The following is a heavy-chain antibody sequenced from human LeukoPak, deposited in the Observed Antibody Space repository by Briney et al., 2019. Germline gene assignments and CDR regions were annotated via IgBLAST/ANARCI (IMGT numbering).Heavy chain of an antibody. V-gene: IGHV2-5*02. J-gene: IGHJ4*02. CDR1: GFSLSTSGVG. CDR2: IYWDDDK. Sequence: SGPTLVNPTQTLTLTCTFSGFSLSTSGVGVGWIRQPPGKALEWLALIYWDDDKRYSPSLKSRLTITKDTYKNQVVLTMTNMDPVDTATYYCAHTPHDFWSGYYTRDYWGQGTLVTVSS. CDR3: AHTPHDFWSGYYTRDY. D-gene: IGHD3-3*01.